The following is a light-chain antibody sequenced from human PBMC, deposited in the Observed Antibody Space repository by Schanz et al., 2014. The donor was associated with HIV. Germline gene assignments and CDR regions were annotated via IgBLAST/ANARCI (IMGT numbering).Light chain of an antibody. CDR2: YDS. Sequence: SYELTQPPSVSVAPGQTARFTCGGTNVVSKNVHWYQQKPGQAPILVMYYDSDRPSGIPERFSGSNSGNTATLTISRVEVADEADYYCQVWDSSSNHVVFGGGTKVTVL. J-gene: IGLJ2*01. CDR1: NVVSKN. CDR3: QVWDSSSNHVV. V-gene: IGLV3-21*04.